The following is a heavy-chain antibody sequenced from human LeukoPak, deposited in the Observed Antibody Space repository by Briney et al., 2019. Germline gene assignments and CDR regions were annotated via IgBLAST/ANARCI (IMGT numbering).Heavy chain of an antibody. J-gene: IGHJ6*03. V-gene: IGHV3-30*02. CDR3: AKQGVVPNYYYIDV. CDR2: IRYDGTDK. D-gene: IGHD2-15*01. CDR1: AFTFSSYG. Sequence: GGSLRLSCIASAFTFSSYGMHWVRQAPGKGLEWVASIRYDGTDKYYADSVKGRFTISRDNSKNKLYLQMNSLRAEDTAVYYCAKQGVVPNYYYIDVWGKGTTVTVSS.